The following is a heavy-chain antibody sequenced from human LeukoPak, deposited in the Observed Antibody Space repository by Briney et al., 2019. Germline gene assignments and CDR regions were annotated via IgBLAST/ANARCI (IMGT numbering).Heavy chain of an antibody. CDR3: ARDHIVVVPAAIRGSPYYYYGMDV. CDR2: IWYDGSNK. V-gene: IGHV3-30*19. J-gene: IGHJ6*02. D-gene: IGHD2-2*02. Sequence: GGSLRLSCAASGFTFSSYGMHWVRQAPGKGLEWVAVIWYDGSNKYYADSVKGRFTISRDNSKNTLYLQMNSLRAEDTAVYYCARDHIVVVPAAIRGSPYYYYGMDVWGQGTTVTVSS. CDR1: GFTFSSYG.